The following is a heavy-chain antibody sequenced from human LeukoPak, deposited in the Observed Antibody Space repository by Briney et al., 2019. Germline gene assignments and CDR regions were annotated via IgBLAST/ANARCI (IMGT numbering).Heavy chain of an antibody. CDR3: AKEAVAAGPHYFDY. CDR1: GGSISSGNW. V-gene: IGHV4-4*02. Sequence: SETLSLTCAVSGGSISSGNWWSWVRQPPGKGLEGIGEIYHSGSTNYNPSLKSRVTISVDKSKNQFSLNLTSVTAADTAVYFCAKEAVAAGPHYFDYWGQGTLVTVSS. CDR2: IYHSGST. D-gene: IGHD2-15*01. J-gene: IGHJ4*02.